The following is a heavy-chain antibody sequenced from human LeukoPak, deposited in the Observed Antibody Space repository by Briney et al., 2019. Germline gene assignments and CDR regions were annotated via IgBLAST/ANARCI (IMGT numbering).Heavy chain of an antibody. J-gene: IGHJ4*02. CDR2: ISCDGGNK. CDR3: ASGMYFFDY. CDR1: GLTFSSYG. V-gene: IGHV3-30*03. Sequence: GRSLRLSCAASGLTFSSYGMHWVRLAPGKGLEWVAVISCDGGNKYYADSVKGRFTISRDNSKNTLYLQMNSLRAEDTAVYYCASGMYFFDYWGQGTLVTISS. D-gene: IGHD1-26*01.